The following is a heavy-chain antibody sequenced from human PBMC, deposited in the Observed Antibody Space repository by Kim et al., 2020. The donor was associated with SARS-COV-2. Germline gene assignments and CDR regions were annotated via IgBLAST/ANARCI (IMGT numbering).Heavy chain of an antibody. CDR3: ARAPPEVVVITMDLLFDY. CDR1: GFTFSSYE. Sequence: RGSLRLSCAASGFTFSSYEMNWVRQAPGKGLEWVSYISSSGSTIYYADSVKGRFTISRDNAKNSLYLQMNSLRAEDTAVYYCARAPPEVVVITMDLLFDYWGQGTLVTVSS. V-gene: IGHV3-48*03. CDR2: ISSSGSTI. J-gene: IGHJ4*02. D-gene: IGHD3-22*01.